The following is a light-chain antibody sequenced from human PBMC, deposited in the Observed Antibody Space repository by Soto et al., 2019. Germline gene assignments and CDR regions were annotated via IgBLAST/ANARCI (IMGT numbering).Light chain of an antibody. CDR2: GAS. V-gene: IGKV3-15*01. CDR1: QSVSGN. Sequence: EIVMKQSPATLSVSPGESATLSCRASQSVSGNLAWYQQKPGQAPRFLIYGASTRATGIPARFSGSGSGTEFTLTISSLQSEDVAVYYCQQYSSWPRTFGQGTKVEIK. J-gene: IGKJ1*01. CDR3: QQYSSWPRT.